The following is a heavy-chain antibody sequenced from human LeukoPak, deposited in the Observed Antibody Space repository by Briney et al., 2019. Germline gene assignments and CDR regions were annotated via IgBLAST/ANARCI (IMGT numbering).Heavy chain of an antibody. CDR1: GVSITTYY. D-gene: IGHD2-15*01. V-gene: IGHV4-59*08. J-gene: IGHJ4*02. CDR2: ISYSGTT. CDR3: ASLYCSGGICYSGLGSADY. Sequence: PSETLSLTCTVSGVSITTYYWSWIRQPPGKGLEWIGFISYSGTTSYSPSLKSRVTISVDTSKNQFSLKLSSVTAADTAVYFCASLYCSGGICYSGLGSADYWGRGTLVTVSS.